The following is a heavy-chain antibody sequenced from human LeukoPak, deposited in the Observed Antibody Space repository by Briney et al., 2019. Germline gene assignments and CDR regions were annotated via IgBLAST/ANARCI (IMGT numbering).Heavy chain of an antibody. J-gene: IGHJ6*03. CDR1: LYTFTSYY. V-gene: IGHV1-46*03. CDR2: INPSWGST. D-gene: IGHD3-10*01. Sequence: ASVKVSCMPSLYTFTSYYIHWVRQPPGQGLEWVGIINPSWGSTNYAQKYQGRVTMTRDMSTSTVYMELSSLRSEDTAVYSCARYIKWFGDSVYCYYYIDVWGKGTTVTVSS. CDR3: ARYIKWFGDSVYCYYYIDV.